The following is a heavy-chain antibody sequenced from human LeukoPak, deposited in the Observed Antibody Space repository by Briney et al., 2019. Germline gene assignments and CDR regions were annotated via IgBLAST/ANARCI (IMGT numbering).Heavy chain of an antibody. Sequence: SGTLSLTCAVYGGSFSGYYWSWIRQPPGKGLEWIGEINHSGSTNYNPSLKSRVTISVDTSKNQFSLKLSSVTAADTAVYYCARGGGSTPYYFDYWGQGTLVTVSS. CDR3: ARGGGSTPYYFDY. D-gene: IGHD2-2*01. V-gene: IGHV4-34*01. J-gene: IGHJ4*02. CDR1: GGSFSGYY. CDR2: INHSGST.